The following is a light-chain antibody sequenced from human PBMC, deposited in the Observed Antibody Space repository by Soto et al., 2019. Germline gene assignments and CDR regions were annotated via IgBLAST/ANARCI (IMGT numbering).Light chain of an antibody. CDR3: QQYYTTPS. V-gene: IGKV4-1*01. CDR1: QSVLYSSNNKNY. CDR2: WAS. J-gene: IGKJ2*01. Sequence: DIVLTQSPDSLPVSLGERATINCKSSQSVLYSSNNKNYLAWYQQKPGQPPKLLIYWASTRESGVPDRFSGSGSGTDFTLTISSLQAEDVALYYCQQYYTTPSFGQGTKLEIK.